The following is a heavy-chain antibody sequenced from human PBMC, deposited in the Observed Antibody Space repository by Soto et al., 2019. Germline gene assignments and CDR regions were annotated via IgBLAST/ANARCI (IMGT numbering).Heavy chain of an antibody. CDR1: GGTFSNYP. CDR3: ARGNHRWLQLWYFDL. D-gene: IGHD5-12*01. Sequence: SVKVSCKASGGTFSNYPISWVRQAPGQGLEWMGGIIPIFGTVNYAQKFEGRVTITADESTSTAYMELSSLRSEDTAVYYCARGNHRWLQLWYFDLWGRGTLVTVSS. J-gene: IGHJ2*01. V-gene: IGHV1-69*13. CDR2: IIPIFGTV.